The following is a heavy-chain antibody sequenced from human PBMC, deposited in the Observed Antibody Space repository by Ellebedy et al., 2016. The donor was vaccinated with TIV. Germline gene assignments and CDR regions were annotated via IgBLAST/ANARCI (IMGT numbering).Heavy chain of an antibody. CDR3: ARRVVRGVQYYYDY. CDR1: GYTFTGYY. D-gene: IGHD3-10*01. Sequence: ASVKVSCKASGYTFTGYYMHWMRQAPGQGLDWMGWIDPNSGGTNYAQKFQGRVTMTRDPSISTAYMELSGLRSDDTAVYYCARRVVRGVQYYYDYWGQGTLVTVSS. V-gene: IGHV1-2*02. J-gene: IGHJ4*02. CDR2: IDPNSGGT.